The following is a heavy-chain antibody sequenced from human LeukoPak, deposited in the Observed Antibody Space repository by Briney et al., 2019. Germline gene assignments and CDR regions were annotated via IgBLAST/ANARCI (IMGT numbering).Heavy chain of an antibody. D-gene: IGHD3-22*01. J-gene: IGHJ4*02. CDR2: IRYDGSNK. CDR3: AKTSPSYDSSGYFHLSIDY. Sequence: GGSLRLSCAASGFTFSSYSMNWVRQAPGKGLEWVAFIRYDGSNKYYADSVKGRFTISRDNSKNTLYLQMNSLRAEDTAVYYCAKTSPSYDSSGYFHLSIDYWGQGTLVTVSS. V-gene: IGHV3-30*02. CDR1: GFTFSSYS.